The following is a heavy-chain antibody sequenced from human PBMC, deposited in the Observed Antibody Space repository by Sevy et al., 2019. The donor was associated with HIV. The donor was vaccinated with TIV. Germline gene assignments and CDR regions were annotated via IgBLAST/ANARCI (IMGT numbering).Heavy chain of an antibody. J-gene: IGHJ4*02. CDR2: VSGNDGST. CDR1: GFIFSKFA. CDR3: AKDFSYGGNSWNFDF. D-gene: IGHD4-17*01. Sequence: GGSLRLSCAASGFIFSKFALSWVRRAPGRGLEWVSAVSGNDGSTDYAASVKGRFTISRDISENMLYLQMNSLSAEDTAVYYCAKDFSYGGNSWNFDFWGQGTLVTVSS. V-gene: IGHV3-23*01.